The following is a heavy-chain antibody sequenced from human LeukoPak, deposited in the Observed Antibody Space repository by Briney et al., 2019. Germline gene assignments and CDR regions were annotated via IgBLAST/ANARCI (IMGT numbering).Heavy chain of an antibody. V-gene: IGHV4-38-2*02. CDR3: ARDLTAMVRSHSWFDP. CDR1: GYSISSGYY. J-gene: IGHJ5*02. CDR2: IYRSGST. Sequence: SETLSLTCTVSGYSISSGYYWGWIRQPPGKGLEWIGSIYRSGSTYYNPSLKSRVTMSVDTSKNQFSLKLSSVTAADTAVYYCARDLTAMVRSHSWFDPWGQGTLVTVSS. D-gene: IGHD5-18*01.